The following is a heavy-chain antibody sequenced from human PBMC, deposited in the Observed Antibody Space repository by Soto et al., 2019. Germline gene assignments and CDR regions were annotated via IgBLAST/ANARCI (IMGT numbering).Heavy chain of an antibody. V-gene: IGHV3-23*01. CDR3: VKRGGLSSGWYFDY. Sequence: EVQVLESGGGLVQPGGSLRLSCAASGFTFNTYAMTWVRQAPGKGLEWVSSISGSGGGTYYADSVKGRFTISRDDSKNTVYLQMNSLRVEDTALYYCVKRGGLSSGWYFDYWGQGALVTVSS. CDR2: ISGSGGGT. J-gene: IGHJ4*02. CDR1: GFTFNTYA. D-gene: IGHD6-19*01.